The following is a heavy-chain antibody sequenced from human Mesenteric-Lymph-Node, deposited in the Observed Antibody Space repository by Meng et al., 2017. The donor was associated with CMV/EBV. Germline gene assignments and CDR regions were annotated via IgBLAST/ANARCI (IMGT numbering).Heavy chain of an antibody. J-gene: IGHJ6*02. CDR3: AMGVISNYYYAMDV. D-gene: IGHD3-10*01. CDR1: GYTFTSYY. Sequence: ASVKVSCKASGYTFTSYYMHWVRQAPGQGLEWMGIINPSGGSTDYAQKFQGRVTMTRDTSTRTVYMELSSLRSEDTAMYYCAMGVISNYYYAMDVWGQGTTVTVSS. V-gene: IGHV1-46*01. CDR2: INPSGGST.